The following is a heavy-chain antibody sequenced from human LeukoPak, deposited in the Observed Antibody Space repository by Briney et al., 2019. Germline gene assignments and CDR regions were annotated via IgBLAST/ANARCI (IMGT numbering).Heavy chain of an antibody. V-gene: IGHV3-20*04. D-gene: IGHD3-22*01. CDR3: ARAKYYYDSSGYCD. Sequence: PGGSLRLSCAASGFTFDDYGMSWVRQAPGKGLGWVSGINWNGGSTGYAASVKGRFTISRDNAKNSLYLQMNSLRAEDTALYYCARAKYYYDSSGYCDWGQGTLVTVSS. CDR2: INWNGGST. CDR1: GFTFDDYG. J-gene: IGHJ4*02.